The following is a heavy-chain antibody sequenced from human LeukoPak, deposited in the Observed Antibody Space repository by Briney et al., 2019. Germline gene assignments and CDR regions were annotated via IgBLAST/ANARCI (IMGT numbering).Heavy chain of an antibody. D-gene: IGHD3-10*01. J-gene: IGHJ4*02. CDR3: AKGYGSGSYNSFDY. Sequence: GGSLRLSCAASGFTFSSYAMSWVRQAPGKGLEWVSAISGSGGSTYYADSVKGRFTISRDNSKNTLYLQVNSLRAEDTAVYYCAKGYGSGSYNSFDYWGQGTLVTVSS. V-gene: IGHV3-23*01. CDR1: GFTFSSYA. CDR2: ISGSGGST.